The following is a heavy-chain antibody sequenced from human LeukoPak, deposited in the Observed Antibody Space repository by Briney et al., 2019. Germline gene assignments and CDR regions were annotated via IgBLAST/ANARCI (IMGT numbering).Heavy chain of an antibody. CDR2: ISGSGGST. D-gene: IGHD2-2*01. V-gene: IGHV3-23*01. CDR3: AKRFDYCSSTSCYDY. J-gene: IGHJ4*02. Sequence: PGGSLRLSCAASGFTFNFYAMNWVRQAPGKGLEWVSAISGSGGSTYYADSVKGRFTISRDNSKNTLYLQMNSLRAEDTAVYYCAKRFDYCSSTSCYDYWGQGTLVTVSS. CDR1: GFTFNFYA.